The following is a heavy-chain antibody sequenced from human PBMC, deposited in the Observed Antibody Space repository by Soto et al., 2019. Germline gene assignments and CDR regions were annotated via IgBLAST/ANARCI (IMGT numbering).Heavy chain of an antibody. CDR1: GYTFTSFG. CDR3: ARWLQLRPLDY. J-gene: IGHJ4*02. Sequence: ASVKFSCKASGYTFTSFGIGWVRQAPGQGLEYMGWITVYNGNTNYAQKFQDRVTMTIDRSTSTAYMELRSLTYDDTAVYYCARWLQLRPLDYWGQGTLVTVSS. V-gene: IGHV1-18*01. CDR2: ITVYNGNT. D-gene: IGHD1-1*01.